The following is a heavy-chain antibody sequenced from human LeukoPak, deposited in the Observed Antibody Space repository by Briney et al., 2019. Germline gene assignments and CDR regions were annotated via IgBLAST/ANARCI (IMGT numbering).Heavy chain of an antibody. CDR2: ISYDGSNK. Sequence: PGRSLRLSCAASGFTFSSYAMHRVRQAPGKGLEWVAVISYDGSNKYYADSVKGRFTISRDNSKNSLYLQMNSLRAEDTAVYYCARDVRLTSYGMDVWGQGTTVTVSS. CDR3: ARDVRLTSYGMDV. CDR1: GFTFSSYA. V-gene: IGHV3-30-3*01. D-gene: IGHD4/OR15-4a*01. J-gene: IGHJ6*02.